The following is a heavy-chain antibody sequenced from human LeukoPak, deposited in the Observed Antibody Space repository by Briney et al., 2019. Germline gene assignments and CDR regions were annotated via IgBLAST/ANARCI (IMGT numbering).Heavy chain of an antibody. Sequence: PGGSLRLSCGASGFTLSGYSVNWVRQAPGKGLEWVSSISSTGAYIYYADSLKGRFTISRDNAKNSLYLQMNSLRADDTAVYYCARGLAAAGTRGPYWGQGTLVTVSS. V-gene: IGHV3-21*01. CDR1: GFTLSGYS. J-gene: IGHJ4*02. D-gene: IGHD6-13*01. CDR3: ARGLAAAGTRGPY. CDR2: ISSTGAYI.